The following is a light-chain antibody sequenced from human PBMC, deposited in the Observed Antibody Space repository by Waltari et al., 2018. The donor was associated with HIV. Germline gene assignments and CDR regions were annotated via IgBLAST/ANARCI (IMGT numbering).Light chain of an antibody. V-gene: IGLV2-23*02. Sequence: QSALTQPASVSGSPGQSITISCTGTSSDVGGYNYVSWYQQHPGKAPKLIIYDVSKRPSGVSNRFSGSKSGNTASLTISGLQAEDEADYYCCSYAGSSTFVFGGGTKLTVL. CDR3: CSYAGSSTFV. CDR2: DVS. CDR1: SSDVGGYNY. J-gene: IGLJ2*01.